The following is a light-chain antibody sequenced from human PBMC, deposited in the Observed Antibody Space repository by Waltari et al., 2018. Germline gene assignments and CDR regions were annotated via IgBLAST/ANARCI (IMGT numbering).Light chain of an antibody. V-gene: IGKV3-20*01. CDR3: QHYVRLPAT. Sequence: SCRAMQSVSRSSPWYQQKPGQAPKLLIYGASTRATGIPDRFTGSGSGTDFSLTISSLEPEDFAIYFCQHYVRLPATFGQGTKVEIK. J-gene: IGKJ1*01. CDR2: GAS. CDR1: QSVSRS.